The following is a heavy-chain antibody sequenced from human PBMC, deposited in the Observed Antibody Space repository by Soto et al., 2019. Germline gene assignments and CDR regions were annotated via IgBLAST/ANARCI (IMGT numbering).Heavy chain of an antibody. D-gene: IGHD6-19*01. CDR3: ARRGAVAGLNY. Sequence: EVQLVESGGGLVQPGGSLRVSCAASGFTFSSYWMHWVRQAPGKGLVWVSRINSDGSSTSYADSVKGRFTISRDNAKNTLYLQMNSLRAEDTAIFDCARRGAVAGLNYWGQGTMVTVSS. J-gene: IGHJ4*02. CDR1: GFTFSSYW. V-gene: IGHV3-74*01. CDR2: INSDGSST.